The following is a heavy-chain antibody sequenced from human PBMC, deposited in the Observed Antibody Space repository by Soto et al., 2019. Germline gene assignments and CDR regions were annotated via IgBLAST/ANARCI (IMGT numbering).Heavy chain of an antibody. J-gene: IGHJ4*02. CDR3: AREDSRYYYGSGVSPY. V-gene: IGHV3-33*01. D-gene: IGHD3-10*01. CDR1: GFTFSSYG. Sequence: PGGSLRLSCAASGFTFSSYGMHWVRQAPGKGLEWVAVIWYDGSNKYYADSVKGRFTISRDNSKNTLYLQMNSLRAEDTAVYYCAREDSRYYYGSGVSPYWGQGTLVTVSS. CDR2: IWYDGSNK.